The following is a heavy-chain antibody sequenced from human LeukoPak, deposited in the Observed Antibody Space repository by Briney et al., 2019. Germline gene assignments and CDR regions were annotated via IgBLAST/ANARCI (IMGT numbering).Heavy chain of an antibody. Sequence: GGSLRLSCAASGFTLSNYAMHWVRQAPGKGLEWVAVISYDGYNKFYADSVKGRFTISRDNSKNTVYLQMNSLRAEDTAVYYCARSDFSNYDIDYWGQGTLVTVSS. V-gene: IGHV3-30-3*01. J-gene: IGHJ4*02. CDR1: GFTLSNYA. D-gene: IGHD4-11*01. CDR2: ISYDGYNK. CDR3: ARSDFSNYDIDY.